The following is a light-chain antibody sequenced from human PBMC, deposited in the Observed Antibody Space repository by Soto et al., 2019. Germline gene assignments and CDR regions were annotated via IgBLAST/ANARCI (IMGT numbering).Light chain of an antibody. CDR2: AAS. Sequence: ITMTQCPSSLSESVGDRVTITCRTSQTISDYLNWYQHKPGKAPKLLISAASSLQSGVPSRFSGSGSGTDFTLTIRSLQPDDIATYYCQQYSSYSAWTFGEGTKVDIK. CDR1: QTISDY. CDR3: QQYSSYSAWT. J-gene: IGKJ1*01. V-gene: IGKV1-39*01.